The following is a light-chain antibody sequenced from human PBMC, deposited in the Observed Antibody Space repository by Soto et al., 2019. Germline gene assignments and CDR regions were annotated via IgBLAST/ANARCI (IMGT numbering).Light chain of an antibody. CDR2: GNS. J-gene: IGLJ2*01. Sequence: QSVLTQPPSVSGAPGQRITISCTGSSSNIGAGFDVHWYQHLPGTAPKLLIYGNSRRPSGVPDRFSGSRSGTSASLAITGLQAEDEAHYYCKSYDISLTGFWIFGGGTKVTVL. V-gene: IGLV1-40*01. CDR3: KSYDISLTGFWI. CDR1: SSNIGAGFD.